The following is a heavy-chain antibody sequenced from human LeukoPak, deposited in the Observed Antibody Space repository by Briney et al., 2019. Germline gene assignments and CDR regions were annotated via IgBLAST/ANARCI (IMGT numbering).Heavy chain of an antibody. CDR3: ARVVKQVGYCTNGVCYEDTLFYYYYYMDI. CDR2: IIPIFGTV. Sequence: GASVKVSCKASGGTFSSYAISWVRQAPGQGLEWMGGIIPIFGTVNYAQKFQGRVTITTDESTSTAYMELSSLRSEDTAVYYCARVVKQVGYCTNGVCYEDTLFYYYYYMDIWGKGTTVTVSS. J-gene: IGHJ6*03. CDR1: GGTFSSYA. D-gene: IGHD2-8*01. V-gene: IGHV1-69*05.